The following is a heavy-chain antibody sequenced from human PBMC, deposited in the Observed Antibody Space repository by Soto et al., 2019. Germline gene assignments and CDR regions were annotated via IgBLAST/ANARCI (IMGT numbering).Heavy chain of an antibody. CDR3: AKRPKAGRPVDV. CDR1: GFTFRSYS. J-gene: IGHJ6*04. V-gene: IGHV3-23*01. CDR2: INPSGDST. Sequence: EVQLSESGGGLVQPGGSLRLSCAASGFTFRSYSMSWVRQAPGKGLEWVSAINPSGDSTYYADSVKGRLTISRDNSKNTVYLQINSVRAEDTAIYYCAKRPKAGRPVDVWGKGTTVTVSS. D-gene: IGHD6-13*01.